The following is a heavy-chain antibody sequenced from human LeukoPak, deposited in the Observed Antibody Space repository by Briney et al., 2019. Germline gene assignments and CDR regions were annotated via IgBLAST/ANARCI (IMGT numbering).Heavy chain of an antibody. V-gene: IGHV4-59*08. D-gene: IGHD6-13*01. CDR1: GGSISSYY. Sequence: PSETLSLTCTVPGGSISSYYWGWIRQPPGKGLEWIGYIYYSGSTNYNPSLKSRLTISVDTSKNQFSLKLSSVTAADTAVYYCARQSSSWYYFDHWGQGTLVTVSS. CDR2: IYYSGST. J-gene: IGHJ4*02. CDR3: ARQSSSWYYFDH.